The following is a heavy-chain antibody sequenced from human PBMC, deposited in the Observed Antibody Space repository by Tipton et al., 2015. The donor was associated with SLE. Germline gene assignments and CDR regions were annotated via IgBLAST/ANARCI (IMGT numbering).Heavy chain of an antibody. CDR3: VRDYYGSGFDAFDI. V-gene: IGHV4-61*02. CDR2: IYTSGST. D-gene: IGHD3-10*01. CDR1: GGSISSGSYY. Sequence: TLSLTCTVSGGSISSGSYYWSWIRQPAGKGLEWIGRIYTSGSTNYNPSLKSRVTISVDTSKNQFSLKLSSVTAADTAVYYCVRDYYGSGFDAFDIWGQGTMVTVSS. J-gene: IGHJ3*02.